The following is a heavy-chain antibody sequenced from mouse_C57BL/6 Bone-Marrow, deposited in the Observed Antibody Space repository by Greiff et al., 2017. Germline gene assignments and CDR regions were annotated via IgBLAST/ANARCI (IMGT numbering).Heavy chain of an antibody. V-gene: IGHV1-53*01. D-gene: IGHD2-3*01. J-gene: IGHJ1*03. CDR2: INPSNGGT. CDR1: GYTFTSYW. Sequence: QVQLQQPGTELVKPGASVKLSCKASGYTFTSYWMHWVKQRPGKGLEWIGNINPSNGGTNYNEKFKSKATLTVDKSSSTAYMQLSSLTSDDSAVYYCARSGWLLRWYFDVWGTGTTVTVSS. CDR3: ARSGWLLRWYFDV.